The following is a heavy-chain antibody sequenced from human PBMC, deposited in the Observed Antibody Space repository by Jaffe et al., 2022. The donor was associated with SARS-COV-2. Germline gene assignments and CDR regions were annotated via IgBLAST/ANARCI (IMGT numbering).Heavy chain of an antibody. D-gene: IGHD1-26*01. CDR3: ARDVIVGATTYYYGMDV. CDR2: IYTSGST. V-gene: IGHV4-61*02. CDR1: GGSISSGSYY. Sequence: QVQLQESGPGLVKPSQTLSLTCTVSGGSISSGSYYWSWIRQPAGKGLEWIGRIYTSGSTNYNPSLKSRVTISVDTSKNQFSLKLSSVTAADTAVYYCARDVIVGATTYYYGMDVWGQGTTVTVSS. J-gene: IGHJ6*02.